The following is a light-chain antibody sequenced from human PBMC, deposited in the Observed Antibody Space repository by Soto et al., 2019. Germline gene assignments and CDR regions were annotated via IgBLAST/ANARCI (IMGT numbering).Light chain of an antibody. V-gene: IGKV1-9*01. Sequence: DIQLTQSPSFLSSSLGDRVTITCRASHDINSYLAWYQQKPGKAPKLLIYAASTLQSAVPSRFSGGGSGTEFTLTISSLQPEDFATYFCQQLNSYPRTFGQGTQVEF. CDR3: QQLNSYPRT. J-gene: IGKJ1*01. CDR1: HDINSY. CDR2: AAS.